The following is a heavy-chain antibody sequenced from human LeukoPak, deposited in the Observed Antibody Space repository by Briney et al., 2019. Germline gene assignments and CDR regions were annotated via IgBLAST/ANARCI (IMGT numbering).Heavy chain of an antibody. J-gene: IGHJ4*02. CDR2: IVGSGISP. CDR1: GFTFSAYA. V-gene: IGHV3-23*01. Sequence: GGSLRLSCAASGFTFSAYAMSWVRLAPGKGLEWVSSIVGSGISPYYGDSVKGRFTISRDNSKNTLYLQMNSLRAEDTAVYYCAKAALGAAAAGRGNDYWGQGTLVTVSS. D-gene: IGHD6-13*01. CDR3: AKAALGAAAAGRGNDY.